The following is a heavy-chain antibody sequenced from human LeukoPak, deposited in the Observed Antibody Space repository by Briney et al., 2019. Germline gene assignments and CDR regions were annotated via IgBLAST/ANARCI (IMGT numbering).Heavy chain of an antibody. J-gene: IGHJ6*04. CDR2: IYISGSN. CDR1: GGSIINYY. Sequence: SGTLSLTCSVAGGSIINYYWSWIRQSAGTGLEWVGRIYISGSNTYYPSLQSRLSISVDASNNQFHLRRRSVSAADTAVYDSARLKYYDSTGYSAGSFLHVWGKGITVTDPS. D-gene: IGHD3-22*01. CDR3: ARLKYYDSTGYSAGSFLHV. V-gene: IGHV4-4*07.